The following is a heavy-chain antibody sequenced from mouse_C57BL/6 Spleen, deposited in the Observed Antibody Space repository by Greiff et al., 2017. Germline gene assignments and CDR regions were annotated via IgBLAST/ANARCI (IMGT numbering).Heavy chain of an antibody. CDR2: INYDGSST. CDR3: ARGGSPYWYFDV. V-gene: IGHV5-16*01. CDR1: GFTFSDYY. Sequence: EVKLVESEGGLVQPGSSMKLSCTASGFTFSDYYMAWVRQVPEKGLEWVANINYDGSSTYYLDSLKSRFIISRDNAKNILYLQMSSLKSEDTATYYCARGGSPYWYFDVWGTGTTVTVSS. D-gene: IGHD1-1*02. J-gene: IGHJ1*03.